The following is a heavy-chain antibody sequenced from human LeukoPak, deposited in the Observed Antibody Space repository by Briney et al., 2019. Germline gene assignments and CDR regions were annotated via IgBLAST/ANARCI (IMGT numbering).Heavy chain of an antibody. CDR3: ARDRGSSGYDYWDY. V-gene: IGHV3-48*01. J-gene: IGHJ4*02. CDR2: INDRGSTI. CDR1: GFTFSSYD. D-gene: IGHD3-22*01. Sequence: WGSLRLSCEASGFTFSSYDMNWVRQAPGKGLEWVSYINDRGSTIYYADSVKGRFTISRDNSKNTLYLQMNSLRAEDTAVYYCARDRGSSGYDYWDYWGQGTLIVASS.